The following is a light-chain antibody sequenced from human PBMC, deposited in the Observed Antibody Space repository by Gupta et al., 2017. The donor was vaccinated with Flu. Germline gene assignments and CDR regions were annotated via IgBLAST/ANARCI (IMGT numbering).Light chain of an antibody. CDR2: KDT. CDR3: QSAESTGASRV. V-gene: IGLV3-25*02. CDR1: ALSKQY. J-gene: IGLJ3*02. Sequence: YHLPQAPALSVSPGQTATITCSGSALSKQYVYWYRQRPGQAPVLLIYKDTERASGIPERISGAKSGTRVTLTIRGVQTEDEADYYCQSAESTGASRVFGGGTKLLVL.